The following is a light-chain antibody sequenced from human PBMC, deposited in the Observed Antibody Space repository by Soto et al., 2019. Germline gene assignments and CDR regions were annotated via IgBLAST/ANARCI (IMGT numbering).Light chain of an antibody. CDR2: AAS. Sequence: DIQMTQSPSSLSASVGDRVTITCRASQSISSYLNWYQQKPGKAPKLLIYAASILQSGVPSRFSGSGSGTDFTLTISSLQPEDFATYYCQQTHTTFTFGGGTKVDIK. CDR1: QSISSY. V-gene: IGKV1-39*01. CDR3: QQTHTTFT. J-gene: IGKJ4*01.